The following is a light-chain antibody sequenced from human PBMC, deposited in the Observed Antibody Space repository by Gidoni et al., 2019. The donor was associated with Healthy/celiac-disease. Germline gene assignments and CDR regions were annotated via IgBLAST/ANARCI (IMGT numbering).Light chain of an antibody. V-gene: IGKV1-5*03. Sequence: DIQMTQSPSTLSASVGDRVTLTCRASQSISSWLAWYQQKPGKAPMLLIYKASSLESGVPSRFSGSGSGTEFTLTISSLQPDDFATYYCQQYNSYSTFGQGTKVEIK. J-gene: IGKJ1*01. CDR3: QQYNSYST. CDR2: KAS. CDR1: QSISSW.